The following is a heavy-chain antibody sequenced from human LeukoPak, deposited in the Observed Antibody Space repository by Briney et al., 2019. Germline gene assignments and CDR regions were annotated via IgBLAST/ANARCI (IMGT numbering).Heavy chain of an antibody. J-gene: IGHJ5*02. D-gene: IGHD3-10*01. CDR2: INSDGSST. CDR3: ARDGMHYGSGSYLPPGNCCDP. V-gene: IGHV3-74*01. CDR1: GFTFSSYW. Sequence: PGGSLRLSCAASGFTFSSYWMHWVRQAPGKGLVWVSRINSDGSSTSYADSVKGRFTISRDNAKNTLYLQMNSLRAEDTAVYYCARDGMHYGSGSYLPPGNCCDPWGQGTLVTVSS.